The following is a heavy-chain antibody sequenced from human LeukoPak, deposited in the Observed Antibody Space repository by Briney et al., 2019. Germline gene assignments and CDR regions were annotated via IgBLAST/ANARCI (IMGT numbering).Heavy chain of an antibody. D-gene: IGHD2-8*01. CDR3: AKCGGYCTNGVCYVWFDP. V-gene: IGHV3-23*01. Sequence: GGSLRLSCAASGFTFSSYEMSWVRQAPGRGLEWVSAISGSGGSTYYADSVKGRFTISRDNSKNTLYLQMNSLRAEDTAVYYCAKCGGYCTNGVCYVWFDPWGQGTLVTVSS. CDR1: GFTFSSYE. J-gene: IGHJ5*02. CDR2: ISGSGGST.